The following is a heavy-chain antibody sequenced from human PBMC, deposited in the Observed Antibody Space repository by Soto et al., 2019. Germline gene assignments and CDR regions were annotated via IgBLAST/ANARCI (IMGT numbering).Heavy chain of an antibody. V-gene: IGHV4-59*08. CDR1: GGSIRSSY. CDR3: ARQGIATAGTSLDY. J-gene: IGHJ4*02. Sequence: SETLSLTCTVSGGSIRSSYWSWIRQPPGKGFDLIGYISDSGSINYNPSLKSRVTISVDTSKNQFSLKLSSVTAADTAVYYCARQGIATAGTSLDYWGQGTLVTVSS. CDR2: ISDSGSI. D-gene: IGHD6-13*01.